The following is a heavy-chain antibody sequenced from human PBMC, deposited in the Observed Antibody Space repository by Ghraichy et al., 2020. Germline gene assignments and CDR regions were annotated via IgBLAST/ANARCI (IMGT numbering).Heavy chain of an antibody. CDR2: IIPIFGTA. J-gene: IGHJ6*02. Sequence: SVKVSCKASGGTFSSYAISWVRQAPGQGLEWMGGIIPIFGTANYAQKFQGRVTITADESTSTAYMELSSLRSEDTAVYYCARVGITMVRGVPYYYGMDVWGQGTTVTVSS. CDR1: GGTFSSYA. CDR3: ARVGITMVRGVPYYYGMDV. D-gene: IGHD3-10*01. V-gene: IGHV1-69*13.